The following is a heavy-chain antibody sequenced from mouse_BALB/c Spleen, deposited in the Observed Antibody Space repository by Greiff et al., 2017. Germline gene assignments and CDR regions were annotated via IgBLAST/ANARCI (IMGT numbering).Heavy chain of an antibody. V-gene: IGHV1-63*02. D-gene: IGHD2-4*01. CDR3: ARRYDYYWYFDV. Sequence: QVQLQQSGAELVRPGTSVKISCKASGYTFTNYWLGWVKQRPGHGLEWIGDIYPGGGYTNYNEKFKGKATLTADTSSSTAYMQLSSLTSEDSAVYFCARRYDYYWYFDVWGAGTTVTVSS. CDR2: IYPGGGYT. J-gene: IGHJ1*01. CDR1: GYTFTNYW.